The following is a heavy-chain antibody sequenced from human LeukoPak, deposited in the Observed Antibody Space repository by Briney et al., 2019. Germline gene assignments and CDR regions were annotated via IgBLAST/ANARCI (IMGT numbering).Heavy chain of an antibody. V-gene: IGHV4-4*07. J-gene: IGHJ5*01. Sequence: SETLSLTCTDSGGSISSHYWAWIRQSAGKGLEWIGRINTSGSTRYSPSLNSRVTMSVDTSKNQISPNLISVTAADTAVYYCARGLTSAYDFNWFDSWGQGTLVTVSS. D-gene: IGHD2/OR15-2a*01. CDR3: ARGLTSAYDFNWFDS. CDR1: GGSISSHY. CDR2: INTSGST.